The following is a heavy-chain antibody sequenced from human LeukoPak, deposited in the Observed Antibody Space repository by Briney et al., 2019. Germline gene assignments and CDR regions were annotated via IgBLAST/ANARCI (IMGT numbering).Heavy chain of an antibody. Sequence: GASVKVSCKASGDXXXKYYIHWVRQAPGXXXXXXGIINPSDGSTTYTQKFQGRVTMTTDTSTSTVNMELSSLRSEDTAVYYCAPSVRSGGSYYFDYWGQGTLVTVSS. CDR2: INPSDGST. CDR3: APSVRSGGSYYFDY. J-gene: IGHJ4*02. V-gene: IGHV1-46*01. CDR1: GDXXXKYY. D-gene: IGHD2-15*01.